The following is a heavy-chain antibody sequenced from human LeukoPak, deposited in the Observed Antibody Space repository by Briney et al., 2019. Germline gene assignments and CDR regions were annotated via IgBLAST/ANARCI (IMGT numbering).Heavy chain of an antibody. D-gene: IGHD3-22*01. CDR3: AKVRTRYDSSGYVDY. CDR2: ISGSGGST. CDR1: GFTFSSYA. J-gene: IGHJ4*02. V-gene: IGHV3-23*01. Sequence: PGGSLRLSCAASGFTFSSYAVSWVRQAPGKGLEWVSAISGSGGSTYYADSVKGRFTISRDNSKNTLYLQMNSLRAEDTVVYYCAKVRTRYDSSGYVDYWGQGTLVTVSS.